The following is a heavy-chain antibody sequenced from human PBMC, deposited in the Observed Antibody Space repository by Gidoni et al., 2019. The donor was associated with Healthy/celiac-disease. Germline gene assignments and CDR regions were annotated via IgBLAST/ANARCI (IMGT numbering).Heavy chain of an antibody. CDR3: AKEGQRDHAYFDY. Sequence: EVQLVESGGGLVQPGRSLRLSFAASGFPFDDYAMHWVRQAPGKGLEVVSGISWNSGSIGYADSVKGRFTISRDNAKNSLYLQMNSLRAEDTALYYCAKEGQRDHAYFDYWGQGTLVTVSS. D-gene: IGHD6-25*01. CDR2: ISWNSGSI. V-gene: IGHV3-9*01. CDR1: GFPFDDYA. J-gene: IGHJ4*02.